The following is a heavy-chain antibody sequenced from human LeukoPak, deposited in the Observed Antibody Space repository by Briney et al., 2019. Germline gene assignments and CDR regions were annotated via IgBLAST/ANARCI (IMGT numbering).Heavy chain of an antibody. D-gene: IGHD1-26*01. Sequence: SVKVSCKASGGTFSSYAISWVRQAPGQGLEWMGGIIPIFGTANYAQKFQGRVTITADESTSTAYMELSSLRAEDTAVYYCARDLYSGSMAGFDPWGQGTLVTVSS. CDR2: IIPIFGTA. CDR1: GGTFSSYA. V-gene: IGHV1-69*01. CDR3: ARDLYSGSMAGFDP. J-gene: IGHJ5*02.